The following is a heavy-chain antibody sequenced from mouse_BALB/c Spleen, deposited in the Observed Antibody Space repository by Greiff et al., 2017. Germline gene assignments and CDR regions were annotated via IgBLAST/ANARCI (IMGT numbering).Heavy chain of an antibody. CDR2: IDPFNGGT. D-gene: IGHD2-10*01. CDR3: ARSPYYPFDY. CDR1: GYSFTSYY. Sequence: EVQLQQSGPELMKPGASVKISCKASGYSFTSYYMHWVKQSHGKSLEWIGYIDPFNGGTSYNQKFKGKATLTVDKSSSTAYMHLSSLTSEDSAVYYCARSPYYPFDYWGQGTTLTVSS. J-gene: IGHJ2*01. V-gene: IGHV1S135*01.